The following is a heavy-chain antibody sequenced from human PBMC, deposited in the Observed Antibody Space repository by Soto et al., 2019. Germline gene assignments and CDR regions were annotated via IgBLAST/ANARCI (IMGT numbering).Heavy chain of an antibody. Sequence: PGGSLRLSCAASGFNFNHYTMSWVRQVPGKGLEWVSDINSSGSTIYYADSVKGRFTISRDNAKNSLYLQMNSLRAEDTAVYYCAREENYGSYSAPWGQGTLVTVSS. V-gene: IGHV3-11*01. CDR1: GFNFNHYT. J-gene: IGHJ5*02. D-gene: IGHD3-10*01. CDR3: AREENYGSYSAP. CDR2: INSSGSTI.